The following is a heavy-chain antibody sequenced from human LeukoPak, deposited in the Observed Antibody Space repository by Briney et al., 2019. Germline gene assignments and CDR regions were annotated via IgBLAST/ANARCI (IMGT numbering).Heavy chain of an antibody. CDR1: GGSFSGYY. CDR3: ARGRMVRGVPSHFYGMDV. J-gene: IGHJ6*02. CDR2: INHSGST. D-gene: IGHD3-10*01. Sequence: PSETLSLTCAVYGGSFSGYYWSWIRQPPGKGLEWIGEINHSGSTNYNPSLKSRVTMSVDTSKNQFSLKLSSVTAADTAVYYCARGRMVRGVPSHFYGMDVWGQGTTVTVSS. V-gene: IGHV4-34*01.